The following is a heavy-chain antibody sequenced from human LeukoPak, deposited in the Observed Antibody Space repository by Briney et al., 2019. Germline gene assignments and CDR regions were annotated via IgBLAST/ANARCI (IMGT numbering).Heavy chain of an antibody. CDR3: ARQRGYSYGRDFDY. J-gene: IGHJ4*02. D-gene: IGHD5-18*01. V-gene: IGHV3-23*01. CDR1: GFTFSSYA. Sequence: GGSLRLSRAASGFTFSSYAMSWVRQAPGKGLEWVSTISGSGGSTYYADSVKGRFTISRDNSKNTLYVQINSLRAEDTAIYYCARQRGYSYGRDFDYWGQGTLVTVSS. CDR2: ISGSGGST.